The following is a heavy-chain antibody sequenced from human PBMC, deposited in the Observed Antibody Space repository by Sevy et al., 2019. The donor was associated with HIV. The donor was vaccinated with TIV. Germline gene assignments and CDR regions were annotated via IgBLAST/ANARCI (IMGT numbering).Heavy chain of an antibody. CDR3: ARENYYDSTSLGSFDV. CDR2: IYSGGTT. CDR1: GFTVSSNY. D-gene: IGHD3-22*01. Sequence: GGSLRLSCAASGFTVSSNYMSWVRQAPGKGLEWVSVIYSGGTTYYADSVKGRFTISRDNSKNTLYLQMNSLRTEESALYYCARENYYDSTSLGSFDVWGQGTMVTVSS. V-gene: IGHV3-53*05. J-gene: IGHJ3*01.